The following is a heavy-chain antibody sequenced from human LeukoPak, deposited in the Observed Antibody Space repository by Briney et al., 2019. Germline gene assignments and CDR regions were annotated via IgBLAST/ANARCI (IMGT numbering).Heavy chain of an antibody. CDR1: GGSISSYY. D-gene: IGHD1-26*01. CDR2: IYYSGST. V-gene: IGHV4-59*01. CDR3: ARGLGGSYWSYNWFDP. J-gene: IGHJ5*02. Sequence: SETLSLTCTVSGGSISSYYWSWIRQPPGKGLEWIGYIYYSGSTKYNPSLKSRVTTSVDTSKNQFSLKLSSVTAADTAVYYCARGLGGSYWSYNWFDPWGQGTLVTVSS.